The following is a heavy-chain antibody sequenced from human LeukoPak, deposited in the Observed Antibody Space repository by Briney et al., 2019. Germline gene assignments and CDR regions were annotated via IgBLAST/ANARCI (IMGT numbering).Heavy chain of an antibody. J-gene: IGHJ6*02. CDR1: GFTFSSYA. CDR3: AKDAPENFDWLLSRYYYYGMDV. Sequence: GGSLRLSCAASGFTFSSYAMSWDRQAPGKGLEWVSAISGSGGSTYYADSVKGRFTISRDNSKNTLYLQMNSLRAEDTAVYYCAKDAPENFDWLLSRYYYYGMDVWGQGTTVTVSS. CDR2: ISGSGGST. V-gene: IGHV3-23*01. D-gene: IGHD3-9*01.